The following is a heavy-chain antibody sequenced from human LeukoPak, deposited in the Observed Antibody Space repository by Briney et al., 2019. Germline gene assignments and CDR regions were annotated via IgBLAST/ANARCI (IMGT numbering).Heavy chain of an antibody. J-gene: IGHJ3*02. D-gene: IGHD3-3*01. V-gene: IGHV4-39*01. CDR3: ASGGYDFWSGYFPHDAFDI. Sequence: SETLSLICTVSGGSISSSSYYWGWIRQPPGKGLEWIGSIYYSGSTYYNPSLKSRVTISVDTSKNQFSLKLSSVTAADTAVYYCASGGYDFWSGYFPHDAFDIWGQGTMVTVSS. CDR1: GGSISSSSYY. CDR2: IYYSGST.